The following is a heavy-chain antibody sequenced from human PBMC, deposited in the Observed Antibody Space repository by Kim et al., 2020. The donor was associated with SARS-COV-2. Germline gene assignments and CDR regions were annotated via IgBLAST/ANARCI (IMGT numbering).Heavy chain of an antibody. CDR2: INHSGST. V-gene: IGHV4-34*01. J-gene: IGHJ5*02. Sequence: SETLSLTCAVYGGSFSGYYWSWIRQPPGKGLEWIGEINHSGSTNYNPSLKSRVTISVDTSKNQFSLKLSSVTAADTAVYYCARGGLRFLEWLHKGNHNWLDPWGQGTLVTGSS. CDR3: ARGGLRFLEWLHKGNHNWLDP. CDR1: GGSFSGYY. D-gene: IGHD3-3*01.